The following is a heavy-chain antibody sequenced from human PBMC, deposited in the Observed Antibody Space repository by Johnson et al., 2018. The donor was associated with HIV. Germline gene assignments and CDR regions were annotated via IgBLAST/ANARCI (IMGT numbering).Heavy chain of an antibody. V-gene: IGHV3-33*06. CDR3: AKESSSGWDPISFDI. D-gene: IGHD6-19*01. Sequence: QVQLVESGGGVVQPGTSLRLSCEGSGLSLSAYGLHWVRQAPGKGLEWVAVIWPDGSNRYYSDSVKGRFTISRDNSKNTLYLQMNSLRVEDTAVYYCAKESSSGWDPISFDIWGQGTMVTVSS. CDR2: IWPDGSNR. J-gene: IGHJ3*02. CDR1: GLSLSAYG.